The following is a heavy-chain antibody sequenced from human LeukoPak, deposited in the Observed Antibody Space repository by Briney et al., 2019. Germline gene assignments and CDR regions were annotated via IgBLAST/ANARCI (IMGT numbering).Heavy chain of an antibody. V-gene: IGHV3-74*01. J-gene: IGHJ4*02. D-gene: IGHD3-10*01. CDR1: GSTFSRYW. CDR3: TTGIGNYYYY. CDR2: VKSYGSDK. Sequence: GGSLRLSCAASGSTFSRYWMHGVRQAPGKGLVRVSRVKSYGSDKIYADSVKGRFTISRDNAKNTLYLQMDSLRAEDTAVYYCTTGIGNYYYYWGQGTLVTVAS.